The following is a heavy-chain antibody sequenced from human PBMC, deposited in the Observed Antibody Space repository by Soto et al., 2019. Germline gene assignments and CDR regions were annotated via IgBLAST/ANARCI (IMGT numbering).Heavy chain of an antibody. CDR3: ARAPTSRLDY. CDR2: ISSDGTTK. CDR1: GLTFSSFA. Sequence: GGSLRLSCAASGLTFSSFAMHWVRQAPGKGLEWVAVISSDGTTKYYADSVEDRFTISRDNFRSTLFLQMSSLRPEDTAVYYCARAPTSRLDYWGQGTLVTVSS. J-gene: IGHJ4*02. V-gene: IGHV3-30-3*01.